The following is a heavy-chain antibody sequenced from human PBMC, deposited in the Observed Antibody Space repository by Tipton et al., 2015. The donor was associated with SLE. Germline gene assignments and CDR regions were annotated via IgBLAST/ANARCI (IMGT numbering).Heavy chain of an antibody. CDR3: ASLYYGLGVLDY. D-gene: IGHD3-10*01. J-gene: IGHJ4*02. Sequence: TLSLTCTVSGGSISSSSYYWGWIRQPPGKGLEWIGSIYYSGSTYYNPSLQSRVTISVDTSKNQFSLKLSSVTAADTAVYYCASLYYGLGVLDYWGQGTLVTVSS. CDR1: GGSISSSSYY. CDR2: IYYSGST. V-gene: IGHV4-39*07.